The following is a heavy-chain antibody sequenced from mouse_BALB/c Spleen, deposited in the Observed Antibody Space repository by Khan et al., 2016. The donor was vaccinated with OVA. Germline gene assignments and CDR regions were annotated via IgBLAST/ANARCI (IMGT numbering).Heavy chain of an antibody. J-gene: IGHJ2*01. Sequence: QVRLQQSGPEVVRPGVSVKISCKGSGYTFTDYTMHWVKQSHAKSLEWIGIISIYNSHTNYNKKFKGQAKMTVDRSSSTAYMELARLTSEDSAIYYCAANCDYWGQGTTLTVSS. CDR3: AANCDY. CDR2: ISIYNSHT. V-gene: IGHV1S137*01. CDR1: GYTFTDYT.